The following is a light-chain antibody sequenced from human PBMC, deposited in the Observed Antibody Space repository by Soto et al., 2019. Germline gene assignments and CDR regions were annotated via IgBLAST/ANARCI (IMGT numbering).Light chain of an antibody. J-gene: IGKJ1*01. V-gene: IGKV1-9*01. CDR3: QQYGSSRT. CDR1: QGISSN. CDR2: GAS. Sequence: QLTQSPSSLSASVGDRVTITCRASQGISSNLAWYQQKPGRAPKLLIFGASTLQSGVPSRFSGSGSGTDFTLTISRLEPEDFAVYYCQQYGSSRTFGQGTKVDIK.